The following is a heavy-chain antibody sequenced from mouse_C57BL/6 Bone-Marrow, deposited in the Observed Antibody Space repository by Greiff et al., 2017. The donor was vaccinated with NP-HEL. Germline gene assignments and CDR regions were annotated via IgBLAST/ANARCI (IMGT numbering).Heavy chain of an antibody. Sequence: EVQLQQSGAELVRPGASVKLSCTASGFNIKDDYMHWVKQRPEQGLEWIGWIDPENGDTEYASKFQGKATITADTSSNTAYLQLSSLTSEDTAVYYCTTPITTVVARAYWGRGTLVTVSA. CDR3: TTPITTVVARAY. J-gene: IGHJ3*01. CDR1: GFNIKDDY. V-gene: IGHV14-4*01. CDR2: IDPENGDT. D-gene: IGHD1-1*01.